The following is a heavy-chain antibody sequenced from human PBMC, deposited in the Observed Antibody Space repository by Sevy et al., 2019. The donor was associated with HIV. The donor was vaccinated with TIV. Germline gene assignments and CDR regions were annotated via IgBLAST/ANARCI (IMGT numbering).Heavy chain of an antibody. J-gene: IGHJ4*02. V-gene: IGHV3-33*08. D-gene: IGHD5-12*01. CDR2: IWHDGNGE. CDR1: RFTFSTYV. Sequence: GGSLRLSCVASRFTFSTYVMHWVRQAPGKGLEWVAFIWHDGNGEYYADSVRGRFTISRDDSKNTLYLQMNSLRAEDTAVYYCASEAGYGTDSRPFDYWGQGTLVTVSS. CDR3: ASEAGYGTDSRPFDY.